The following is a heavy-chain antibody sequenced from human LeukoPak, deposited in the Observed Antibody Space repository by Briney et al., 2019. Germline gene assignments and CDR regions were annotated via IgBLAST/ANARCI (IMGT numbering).Heavy chain of an antibody. CDR2: INPSGGST. V-gene: IGHV1-46*01. CDR1: GYTFTSYY. D-gene: IGHD3-22*01. J-gene: IGHJ3*02. Sequence: ASVKVSCEASGYTFTSYYMHWVRQAPGQGLEWMGIINPSGGSTSYAQKFQGRVTMTRDMSTSTVYMELSSLRSEDTAVYYCARDSSGYFDAFDIWGQGTMVTVSS. CDR3: ARDSSGYFDAFDI.